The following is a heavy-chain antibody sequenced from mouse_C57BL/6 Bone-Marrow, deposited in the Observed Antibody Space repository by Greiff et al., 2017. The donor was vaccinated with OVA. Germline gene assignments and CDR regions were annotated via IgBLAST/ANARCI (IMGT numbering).Heavy chain of an antibody. CDR3: ARQGWAFFDY. CDR2: ISSGGSYT. Sequence: EVKVVESGGDLVKPGGSLKLSCAASGFTFSSYGMSWVRQTPDKRLEWVATISSGGSYTYYPDSVKGRFTISRDNAKNTLYLQMSSLKSEDTAMYYCARQGWAFFDYWGQGTTLTVSS. J-gene: IGHJ2*01. D-gene: IGHD3-2*02. V-gene: IGHV5-6*01. CDR1: GFTFSSYG.